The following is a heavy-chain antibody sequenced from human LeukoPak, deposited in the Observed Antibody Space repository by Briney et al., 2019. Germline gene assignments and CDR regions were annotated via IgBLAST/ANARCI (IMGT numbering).Heavy chain of an antibody. Sequence: SETLSLTCAVSGGSISTYCWSWIRQPAGKGLEWIGRIYTSGSTNYNPSLKSRVTISVDTSKNQFSLKLSSVTAADTAVYYCARDVYYYDSSGYYFGWFDPWGQGTLVTVSS. CDR1: GGSISTYC. J-gene: IGHJ5*02. CDR2: IYTSGST. V-gene: IGHV4-4*07. CDR3: ARDVYYYDSSGYYFGWFDP. D-gene: IGHD3-22*01.